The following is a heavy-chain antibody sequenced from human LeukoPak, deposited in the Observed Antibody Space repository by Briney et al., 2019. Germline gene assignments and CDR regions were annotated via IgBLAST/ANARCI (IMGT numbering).Heavy chain of an antibody. Sequence: GASLRLSCAASGFTFSSYGMHWVRQAPGKGLEWVAFIRYDGSNKYYADSVKGRFTISRDNSKNTLYLQMNSLRAEDTAVYYCANAEDHLSPTDYWGQGTLVTVSS. CDR3: ANAEDHLSPTDY. D-gene: IGHD1-14*01. V-gene: IGHV3-30*02. J-gene: IGHJ4*02. CDR1: GFTFSSYG. CDR2: IRYDGSNK.